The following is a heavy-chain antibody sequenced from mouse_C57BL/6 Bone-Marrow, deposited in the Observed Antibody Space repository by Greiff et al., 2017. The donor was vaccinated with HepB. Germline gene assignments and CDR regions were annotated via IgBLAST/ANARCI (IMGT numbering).Heavy chain of an antibody. D-gene: IGHD2-3*01. CDR1: GYTFTSYG. CDR3: AREKIYDGFYWYFDV. CDR2: IYPRSGNT. J-gene: IGHJ1*03. V-gene: IGHV1-81*01. Sequence: VKLQESGAELARPGASVKLSCKASGYTFTSYGISWVKQRTGQGLEWIGEIYPRSGNTYYNEKFKGKATLTADKSSSTAYMELRSLTSEDSAVYFCAREKIYDGFYWYFDVWGTGTTVTVSS.